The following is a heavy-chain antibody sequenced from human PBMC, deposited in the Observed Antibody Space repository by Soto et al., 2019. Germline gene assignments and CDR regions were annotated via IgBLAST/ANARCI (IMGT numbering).Heavy chain of an antibody. J-gene: IGHJ4*02. Sequence: AETLSLTCAVSAASCSKYYWTWSRQPPGKGLEWIGYIYFNGNTKYNPSLEGRLTISIDTSKKEFSLKLTSVTAADAAVYYCASVTFGGIVLAHWGQGTLVTVSS. CDR1: AASCSKYY. CDR2: IYFNGNT. V-gene: IGHV4-59*01. D-gene: IGHD3-16*01. CDR3: ASVTFGGIVLAH.